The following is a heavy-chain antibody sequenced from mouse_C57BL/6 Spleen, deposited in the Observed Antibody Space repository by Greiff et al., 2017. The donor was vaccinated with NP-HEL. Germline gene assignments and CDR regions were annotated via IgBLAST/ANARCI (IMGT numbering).Heavy chain of an antibody. D-gene: IGHD1-1*01. CDR2: ILPGSGST. CDR3: ARRAPITTALKGYWYFDV. V-gene: IGHV1-9*01. CDR1: GYTFTGYW. Sequence: QVHVKQSGAELMKPGASVKLSCKATGYTFTGYWIEWVKQRPGHGLEWIGEILPGSGSTNYNEKFKGKATFTADTSSNTAYMQLSSLTTEDSAIYYCARRAPITTALKGYWYFDVWGTGTTVTVSS. J-gene: IGHJ1*03.